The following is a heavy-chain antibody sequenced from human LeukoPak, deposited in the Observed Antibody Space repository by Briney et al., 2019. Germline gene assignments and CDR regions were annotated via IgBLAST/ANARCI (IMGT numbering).Heavy chain of an antibody. V-gene: IGHV3-53*05. CDR2: IYSGGST. CDR3: ARNWFDP. CDR1: GFTVSSDY. Sequence: GGSLRFSCAASGFTVSSDYMSWVRQAPGKGLEWISVIYSGGSTYYADSVKGRFTISRDKSKNTVYLQMNSLRFEDTAMYYCARNWFDPWGQGTLVTVSS. J-gene: IGHJ5*02.